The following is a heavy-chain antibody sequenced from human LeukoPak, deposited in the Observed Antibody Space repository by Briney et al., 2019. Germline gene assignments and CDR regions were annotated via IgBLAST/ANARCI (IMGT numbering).Heavy chain of an antibody. V-gene: IGHV3-48*04. CDR1: GFTFNNYN. Sequence: GGSLRLSCAASGFTFNNYNMNWVRQAPGKGLEWVSYISSSSSSIYYADSVKGRFTISRDNAKNSLYLQMNSLRVEDTAVYYCAINPSWGQGTLVTVSS. J-gene: IGHJ4*02. CDR2: ISSSSSSI. CDR3: AINPS.